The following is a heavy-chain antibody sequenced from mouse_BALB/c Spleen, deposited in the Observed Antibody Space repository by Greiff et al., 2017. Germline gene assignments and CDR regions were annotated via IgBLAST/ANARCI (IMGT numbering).Heavy chain of an antibody. CDR1: GYAFTNYL. D-gene: IGHD2-10*01. J-gene: IGHJ2*01. CDR3: ARRAYYGNYDY. Sequence: QVQLQQSGAELVRPGTSVKVSCKASGYAFTNYLIEWVKQRPGQGLEWIGLSNPGSGGTNYNEKFKGKATLTADKSSSTAYMQLSSLTSDDSAVYFCARRAYYGNYDYWGQGTTLTVSS. CDR2: SNPGSGGT. V-gene: IGHV1-54*01.